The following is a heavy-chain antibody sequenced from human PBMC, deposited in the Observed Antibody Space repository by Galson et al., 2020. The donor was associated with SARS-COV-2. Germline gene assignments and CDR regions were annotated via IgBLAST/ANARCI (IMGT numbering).Heavy chain of an antibody. CDR3: VGYSSSSDFDY. CDR2: IYYSGST. J-gene: IGHJ4*02. Sequence: ETSETLSLTCTVSGGSISSSSYYWGWIRQPPGKGLEWIGSIYYSGSTYYNPSLKSRVTISVDTSKNQFSLKLGSVTAADTAVYYCVGYSSSSDFDYWGQGTLVTVSS. D-gene: IGHD6-6*01. CDR1: GGSISSSSYY. V-gene: IGHV4-39*01.